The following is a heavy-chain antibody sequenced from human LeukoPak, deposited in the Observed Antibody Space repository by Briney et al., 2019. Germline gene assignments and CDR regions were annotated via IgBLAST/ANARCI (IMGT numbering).Heavy chain of an antibody. Sequence: GESLKISCKGSGYIFTSYWIGWVRQLPGKGLEWMGIIYPGDSDTRYSPSFQGQVTISADKSVSTAYLQWSSLKASDTAMYYCARRFLDYYDSSGYYYFPGAFDIWGQGTMVTVSS. D-gene: IGHD3-22*01. V-gene: IGHV5-51*01. CDR1: GYIFTSYW. CDR3: ARRFLDYYDSSGYYYFPGAFDI. J-gene: IGHJ3*02. CDR2: IYPGDSDT.